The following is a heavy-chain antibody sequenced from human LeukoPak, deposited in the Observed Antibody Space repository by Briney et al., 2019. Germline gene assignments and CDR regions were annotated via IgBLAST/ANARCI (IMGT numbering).Heavy chain of an antibody. CDR1: GYTFTSND. J-gene: IGHJ4*02. CDR2: ISAYNGNT. V-gene: IGHV1-18*01. Sequence: ASVKASCKASGYTFTSNDISWVRQAPGQGLECMGWISAYNGNTNYAQKLQGRVTMTTDTSTSTAYMELRSLRSDDTAVYYCARDHYDFWSGPGDPSNDRYKFDYWGQGTLVTVSS. CDR3: ARDHYDFWSGPGDPSNDRYKFDY. D-gene: IGHD3-3*01.